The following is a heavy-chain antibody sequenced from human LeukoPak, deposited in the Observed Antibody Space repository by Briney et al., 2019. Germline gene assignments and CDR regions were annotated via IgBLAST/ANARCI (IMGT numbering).Heavy chain of an antibody. CDR2: IRYDGSNK. D-gene: IGHD3-22*01. J-gene: IGHJ6*03. V-gene: IGHV3-30*02. CDR1: GFTFSSYG. Sequence: GGSLRLSCAASGFTFSSYGMHWVRQAPGKGLEWVAFIRYDGSNKYYADSVKGRFTISRDNSKNTLYLQMNSLRAEDTAVYYCAKDTRRSITMIVVVIRGDYYMDVWGKGTTVTISS. CDR3: AKDTRRSITMIVVVIRGDYYMDV.